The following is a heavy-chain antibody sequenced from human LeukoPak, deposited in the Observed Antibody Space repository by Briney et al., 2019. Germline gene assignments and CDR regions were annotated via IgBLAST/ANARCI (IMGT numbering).Heavy chain of an antibody. CDR1: GFTFSSYW. Sequence: GRSLRLSCAASGFTFSSYWMSWVRQAPGKGLEWVANIKQDGSEKYYVDSVKGRFTISRDNAKNSLYLQMNSLRAEDTAVYYCARVWRTYYYDSSGYYHNDYWGQGTLVTVSS. J-gene: IGHJ4*02. V-gene: IGHV3-7*01. CDR2: IKQDGSEK. D-gene: IGHD3-22*01. CDR3: ARVWRTYYYDSSGYYHNDY.